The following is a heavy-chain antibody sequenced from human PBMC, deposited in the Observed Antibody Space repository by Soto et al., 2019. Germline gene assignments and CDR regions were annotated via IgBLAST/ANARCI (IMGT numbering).Heavy chain of an antibody. Sequence: SETLSLTCAVSGDSITSGGYSWSWIRQPPGKGLEWIAYMPYTGATPYNPSLKTRVIISLDTSTNQFSLKLSSVTAADTAVYFCARYCSGGACQYAFDIWGQGTMVTVSS. D-gene: IGHD2-15*01. CDR2: MPYTGAT. CDR1: GDSITSGGYS. CDR3: ARYCSGGACQYAFDI. J-gene: IGHJ3*02. V-gene: IGHV4-30-4*07.